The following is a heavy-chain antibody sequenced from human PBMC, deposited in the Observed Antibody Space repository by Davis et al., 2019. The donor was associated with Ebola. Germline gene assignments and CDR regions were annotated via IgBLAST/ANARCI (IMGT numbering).Heavy chain of an antibody. V-gene: IGHV1-2*04. CDR2: INPKSGCT. CDR1: AYTFVDYY. D-gene: IGHD2-8*01. CDR3: ARALCPTYDYYVDV. J-gene: IGHJ6*03. Sequence: AASVQVSCKASAYTFVDYYIHWVRQAPGQGLEWMGWINPKSGCTKYAQKFQDWVTLTRDTSISTAYVELSGLTSDDTAIYYCARALCPTYDYYVDVWGNGTAVTVSS.